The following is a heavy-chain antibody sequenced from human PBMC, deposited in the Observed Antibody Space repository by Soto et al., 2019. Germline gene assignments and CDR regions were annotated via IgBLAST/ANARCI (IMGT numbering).Heavy chain of an antibody. CDR1: GFTFSDYY. Sequence: GGSLRLSCAASGFTFSDYYMSWIRQAPGKGLEWVSYISSSSSYTNYADSVKGRFTISRDNAKNSLYLQMNSLRAEDTAVYYCARSGYCTNGVCYPPYYYYGMDVWGQGTTVTVSS. CDR3: ARSGYCTNGVCYPPYYYYGMDV. J-gene: IGHJ6*02. CDR2: ISSSSSYT. D-gene: IGHD2-8*01. V-gene: IGHV3-11*06.